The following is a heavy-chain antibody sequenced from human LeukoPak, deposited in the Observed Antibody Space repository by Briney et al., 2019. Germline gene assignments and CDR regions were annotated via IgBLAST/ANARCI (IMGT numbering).Heavy chain of an antibody. Sequence: PSETLSLTCTVSGYSISSGYYWGWIRPPPGKGLEWIGSIYHSGSTYYNPSLKSRVTISVDTSKNQFSLKLSSVTAADTAVYYCARDEEWLDITNWFDPWGQGTLVTVSS. J-gene: IGHJ5*02. CDR1: GYSISSGYY. D-gene: IGHD6-19*01. V-gene: IGHV4-38-2*02. CDR3: ARDEEWLDITNWFDP. CDR2: IYHSGST.